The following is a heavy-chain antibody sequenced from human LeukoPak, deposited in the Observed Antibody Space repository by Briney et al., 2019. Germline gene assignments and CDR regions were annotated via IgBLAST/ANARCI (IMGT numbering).Heavy chain of an antibody. Sequence: GGSLRLSCAASEFTFSKFPMGWVRQAPGRGLEWVSAISASGDVTFHADSVRGRFTISRDNSKNTLYLQMNSLRAEDTAVYYCAKDPALEMATDWYFDLWGRGTLVTVSS. CDR1: EFTFSKFP. CDR2: ISASGDVT. V-gene: IGHV3-23*01. J-gene: IGHJ2*01. CDR3: AKDPALEMATDWYFDL. D-gene: IGHD5-24*01.